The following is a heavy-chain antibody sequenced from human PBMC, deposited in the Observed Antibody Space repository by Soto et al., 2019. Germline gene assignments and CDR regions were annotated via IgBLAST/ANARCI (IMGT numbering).Heavy chain of an antibody. CDR1: GFSFERYW. V-gene: IGHV3-74*01. D-gene: IGHD3-10*01. J-gene: IGHJ5*02. Sequence: EVQLVESGGGLVQPGGSLRLSCAASGFSFERYWMHWVRQAPGKGLMWVARIDKDGSVTNYAESVKGRFTISRDNAKNKLYLQMNSLRDEDSYLYYCARVYLDAWQVTLGSWGQGTLVTVSS. CDR2: IDKDGSVT. CDR3: ARVYLDAWQVTLGS.